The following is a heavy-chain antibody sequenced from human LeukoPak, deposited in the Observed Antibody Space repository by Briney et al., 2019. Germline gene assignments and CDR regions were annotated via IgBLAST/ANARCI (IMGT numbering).Heavy chain of an antibody. J-gene: IGHJ3*02. CDR3: GRGMVYAIRDAFDI. Sequence: GGSLRLSCAASGFTFSDYYMSWIRQAPGKGLEWVSYISSSGSTIYYADSVKGRFTISRVNAKNSLYLQMNSLRAEDTAVDYFGRGMVYAIRDAFDIWAQGTRAPVFS. CDR2: ISSSGSTI. CDR1: GFTFSDYY. D-gene: IGHD2-8*01. V-gene: IGHV3-11*04.